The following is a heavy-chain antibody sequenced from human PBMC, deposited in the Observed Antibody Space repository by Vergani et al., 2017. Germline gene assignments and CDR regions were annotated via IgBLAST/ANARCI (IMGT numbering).Heavy chain of an antibody. CDR1: GYSFSDYY. J-gene: IGHJ4*02. Sequence: QVPLVQSGAEVIKPGASVMVSCMASGYSFSDYYIHWVRQAPGQGLEWMGWFRPDSGGADSGGADYAPKFQGRVTMTGDTTTGTAYMELSSLRSEDTAVYYCARGRGQYYDFWSGYPILDYWGQGTLVTVSS. CDR2: FRPDSGGADSGGA. CDR3: ARGRGQYYDFWSGYPILDY. D-gene: IGHD3-3*01. V-gene: IGHV1-2*02.